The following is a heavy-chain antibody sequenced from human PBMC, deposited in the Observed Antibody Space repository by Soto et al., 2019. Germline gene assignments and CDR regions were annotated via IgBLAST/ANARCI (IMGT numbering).Heavy chain of an antibody. Sequence: QVQLQQWGAGLLKPSETLSLTCAVYGGSFSGYYWSWIRQPPGKGLEWIGEINHSGSTNYNPSLKSRVTISVDTSKNQFSLKLSSVTAADTAVYYCALAPYNWFDPWGQGTLVTVSS. CDR1: GGSFSGYY. CDR3: ALAPYNWFDP. J-gene: IGHJ5*02. V-gene: IGHV4-34*01. CDR2: INHSGST. D-gene: IGHD3-16*01.